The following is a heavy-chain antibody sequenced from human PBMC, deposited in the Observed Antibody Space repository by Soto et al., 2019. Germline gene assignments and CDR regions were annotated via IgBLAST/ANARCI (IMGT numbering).Heavy chain of an antibody. CDR1: GGSISSENYY. CDR2: IYYSGTT. Sequence: QVQLQESGPGLVKPSQTLSLTCTVSGGSISSENYYWSWISQPPGKGLEWIGYIYYSGTTYYNPXXXXXXXXXXXXXXXXXXXXXXXXXXXXXXXXXXXXXXXXXXXXXDYWGQGTLVTVSS. CDR3: XXXXXXXXXXXDY. J-gene: IGHJ4*02. V-gene: IGHV4-30-4*01.